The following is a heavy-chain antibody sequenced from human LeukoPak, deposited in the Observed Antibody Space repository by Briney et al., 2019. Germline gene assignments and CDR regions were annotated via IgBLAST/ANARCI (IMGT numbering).Heavy chain of an antibody. Sequence: PSETLSLPCSGSGCPLSRYCLSWIRQPPGKGLEWVGYIYYSVSTNYNPSLKSRVTMSVDTSKNQFSLQLSSVAAAGTAVYYCARAVGAGSFQTYYSSMDVWGKGTTVTISS. CDR1: GCPLSRYC. V-gene: IGHV4-59*12. CDR2: IYYSVST. CDR3: ARAVGAGSFQTYYSSMDV. J-gene: IGHJ6*03. D-gene: IGHD3-10*01.